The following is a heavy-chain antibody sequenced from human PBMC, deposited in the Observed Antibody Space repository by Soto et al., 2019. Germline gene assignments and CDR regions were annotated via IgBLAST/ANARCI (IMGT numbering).Heavy chain of an antibody. D-gene: IGHD2-15*01. CDR3: ARGGGLGRYWFDP. CDR1: GGTFSSYA. V-gene: IGHV1-69*05. J-gene: IGHJ5*02. CDR2: IIPIFGTA. Sequence: QVQLVQSGAEVKKPGSSVKVSCKASGGTFSSYAISWVRQAPGQGLEWMGGIIPIFGTANYAQKFQGRVTXTXDXXTSTAYMELRSLRSEDTAVYYCARGGGLGRYWFDPWGQGTLVTVSS.